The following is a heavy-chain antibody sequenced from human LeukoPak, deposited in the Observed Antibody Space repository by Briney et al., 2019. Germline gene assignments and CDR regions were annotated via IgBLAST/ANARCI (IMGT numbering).Heavy chain of an antibody. CDR3: ARNNADGEGRFSY. CDR1: GYSFTKYA. V-gene: IGHV7-4-1*02. Sequence: ASVKVSCKASGYSFTKYAMNWVRQAPGQGLEWMGWINTNTGNPTYAQGFTGRFVFSLDTSVSTAYLQVSSLKAEDTAVYYCARNNADGEGRFSYWGQGTLVTVSS. CDR2: INTNTGNP. D-gene: IGHD3-10*01. J-gene: IGHJ4*02.